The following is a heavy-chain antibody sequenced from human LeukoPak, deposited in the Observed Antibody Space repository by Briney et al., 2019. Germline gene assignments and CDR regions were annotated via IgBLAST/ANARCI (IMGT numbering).Heavy chain of an antibody. CDR2: ISDSGGST. Sequence: GGSLRLSCAASGFTFSSYAMSWVRQAPGKGLEWVSAISDSGGSTYYADSVKGRFTISRDNSKNTLYLQMNSLRAEDTAVYYCAKVTSPIKLEPYYYWGQGTLVTVSS. V-gene: IGHV3-23*01. CDR1: GFTFSSYA. D-gene: IGHD1-1*01. J-gene: IGHJ4*02. CDR3: AKVTSPIKLEPYYY.